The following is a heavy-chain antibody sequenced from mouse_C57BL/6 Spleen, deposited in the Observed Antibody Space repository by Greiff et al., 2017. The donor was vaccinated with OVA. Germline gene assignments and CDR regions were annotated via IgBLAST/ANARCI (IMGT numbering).Heavy chain of an antibody. J-gene: IGHJ2*01. CDR2: IYPGDGDT. D-gene: IGHD2-1*01. V-gene: IGHV1-82*01. CDR3: ARYGNYGDYFDY. CDR1: GYAFSSSW. Sequence: VKLQESGPELVKPGASVTISCKASGYAFSSSWMNWVKQRPGKGLEWIGRIYPGDGDTNYNGKFKGKATLTSDKSSSTAYMQLSSLTSEDSAVYFCARYGNYGDYFDYWGQGTTLTVSS.